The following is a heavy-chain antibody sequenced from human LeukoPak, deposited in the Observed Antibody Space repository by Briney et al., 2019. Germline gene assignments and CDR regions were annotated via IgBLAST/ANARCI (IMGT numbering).Heavy chain of an antibody. J-gene: IGHJ4*02. D-gene: IGHD6-19*01. CDR1: GYTFTIYY. CDR3: AGERWGYSSGWYLVYFDY. V-gene: IGHV1-46*01. Sequence: ASVTVSCTASGYTFTIYYMHWVRQAPGPGLEWMGIINPNGSSTSYQKKFQGRVTMTRDTSPSTVYTKLSSLRSEDTAVYYCAGERWGYSSGWYLVYFDYGGEGTLVTVSS. CDR2: INPNGSST.